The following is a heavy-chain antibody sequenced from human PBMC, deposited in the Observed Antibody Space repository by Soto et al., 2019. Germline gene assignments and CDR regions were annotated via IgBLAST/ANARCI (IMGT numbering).Heavy chain of an antibody. CDR3: ARGPSGSGFSVGDY. V-gene: IGHV3-74*01. D-gene: IGHD6-19*01. CDR1: GCTFGSYW. CDR2: ISSDGTTT. Sequence: PGRSLRLPCAASGCTFGSYWIRWVSQAPGKGLVWVSRISSDGTTTNYADSVKGRFTISRDNAKNTMYLQMNSLRAEDTAIYYCARGPSGSGFSVGDYWGQGTQVNVSS. J-gene: IGHJ4*02.